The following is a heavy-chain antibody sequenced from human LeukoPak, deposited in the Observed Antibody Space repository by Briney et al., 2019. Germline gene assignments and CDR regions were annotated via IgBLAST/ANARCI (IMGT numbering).Heavy chain of an antibody. CDR3: AQYDYVWGSYQS. Sequence: SETLSLTCTVSGGSISSYYWSWIRQPPGKGLEWIGYIYYSGSTNHNPSLKGRVTISVDTSKNHFSLKLSSVTAADTAVYYCAQYDYVWGSYQSWGQGTLVTVSS. CDR1: GGSISSYY. J-gene: IGHJ4*02. V-gene: IGHV4-59*01. CDR2: IYYSGST. D-gene: IGHD3-16*02.